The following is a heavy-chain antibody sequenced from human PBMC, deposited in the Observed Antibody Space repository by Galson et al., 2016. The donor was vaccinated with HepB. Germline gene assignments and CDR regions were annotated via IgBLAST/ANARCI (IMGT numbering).Heavy chain of an antibody. CDR3: AKRGSRAGDTWITMIRGDQIYYFGY. V-gene: IGHV3-23*01. CDR2: ISGSGGST. J-gene: IGHJ4*02. CDR1: GFTFSSYG. Sequence: SLRLSCAASGFTFSSYGMSWVRQAPGKGLEWVSSISGSGGSTYYADSVKGRFTISRDNSKNTLYLQMNSLRAEDTAVYYCAKRGSRAGDTWITMIRGDQIYYFGYWGQGTLVTVSS. D-gene: IGHD3-10*01.